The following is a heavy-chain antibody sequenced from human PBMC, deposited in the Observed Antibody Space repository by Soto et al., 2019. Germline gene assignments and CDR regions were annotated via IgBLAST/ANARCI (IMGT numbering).Heavy chain of an antibody. J-gene: IGHJ4*02. CDR1: GGSISSSNW. V-gene: IGHV4-4*02. CDR2: IYPSGNT. CDR3: AKGMGVASGGSLEY. Sequence: SETLSLTCAVSGGSISSSNWWSWVRRPPGKELEWIGEIYPSGNTNYNPSLKGRVTISVDKSKNLFSLKVNFVTAADTAVYYCAKGMGVASGGSLEYWGQGTLVTVSS. D-gene: IGHD1-1*01.